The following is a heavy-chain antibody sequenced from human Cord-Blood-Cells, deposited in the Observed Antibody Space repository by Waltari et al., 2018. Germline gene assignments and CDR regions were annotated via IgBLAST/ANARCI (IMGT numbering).Heavy chain of an antibody. V-gene: IGHV1-2*04. Sequence: QVQLVQSGAEVKKPGASVKVPCKASGYTFTGYYMHRVRQAPGQGLEWMGWINPNSGGTNYAQKFQGWVTMTRDTSISTAYMELSRLRSDDTAVYYCAREVSDYYYYYGMDVWGQGTTVTVSS. CDR2: INPNSGGT. CDR1: GYTFTGYY. D-gene: IGHD1-20*01. CDR3: AREVSDYYYYYGMDV. J-gene: IGHJ6*02.